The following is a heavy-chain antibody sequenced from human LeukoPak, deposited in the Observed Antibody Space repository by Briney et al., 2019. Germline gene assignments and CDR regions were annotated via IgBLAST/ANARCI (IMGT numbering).Heavy chain of an antibody. D-gene: IGHD3-22*01. J-gene: IGHJ4*02. Sequence: GGSLRLSCAASGFTFSECGMHWVRQAPGKGLEWVSFIRFDSLNTYYSSSVKGRYTISRDNSKNTLHLQMNALRPDDTAVYYCASYLDTSGYPSGPLDYWGQGTLVTVSS. V-gene: IGHV3-30*02. CDR1: GFTFSECG. CDR2: IRFDSLNT. CDR3: ASYLDTSGYPSGPLDY.